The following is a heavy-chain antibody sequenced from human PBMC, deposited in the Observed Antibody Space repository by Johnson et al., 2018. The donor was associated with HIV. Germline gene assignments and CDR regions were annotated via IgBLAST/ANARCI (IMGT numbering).Heavy chain of an antibody. CDR2: IYSGGST. J-gene: IGHJ3*01. D-gene: IGHD1-26*01. CDR3: ARGSGSYDLVKGAFDF. Sequence: QVQLVESGGGVVQPGRSLRLSCAASGFTFSSYGMHWVRQAPGKGLEWVAVIYSGGSTYYAHSVKGRFTISRDNSKNTLYLQMNSLRAGDTAVYYCARGSGSYDLVKGAFDFWGQGTIVTVSS. CDR1: GFTFSSYG. V-gene: IGHV3-NL1*01.